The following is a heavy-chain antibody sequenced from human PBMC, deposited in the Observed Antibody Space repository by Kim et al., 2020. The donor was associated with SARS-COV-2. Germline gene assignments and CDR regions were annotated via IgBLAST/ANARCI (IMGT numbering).Heavy chain of an antibody. CDR3: AREGYGYFDY. D-gene: IGHD5-18*01. CDR2: ISYAGSNK. V-gene: IGHV3-33*05. Sequence: GGSLRLSCAASGFTFSSYGMHWVRQAPGKGLEWVAVISYAGSNKYYADSVKGRFTISRDNSKNTLYLQMNSLRAEDTAVYYCAREGYGYFDYWGQGTLVTDSS. J-gene: IGHJ4*02. CDR1: GFTFSSYG.